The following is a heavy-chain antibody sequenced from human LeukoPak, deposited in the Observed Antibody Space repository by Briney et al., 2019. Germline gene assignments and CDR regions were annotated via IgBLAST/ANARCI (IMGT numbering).Heavy chain of an antibody. J-gene: IGHJ4*02. CDR2: INHSGST. Sequence: PSETLSLTYAVYGASFSGYYWSWIRQPPGKGLEWIGEINHSGSTNYNPSLKSRLTISIDTSKNQFSLKLNSVTAADTAMYYCARVETSKSSIDYWGQGTLVTVSS. V-gene: IGHV4-34*01. CDR1: GASFSGYY. D-gene: IGHD1-1*01. CDR3: ARVETSKSSIDY.